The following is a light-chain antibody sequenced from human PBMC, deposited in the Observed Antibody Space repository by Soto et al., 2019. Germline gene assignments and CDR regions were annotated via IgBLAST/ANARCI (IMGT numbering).Light chain of an antibody. J-gene: IGKJ4*01. CDR2: AVS. CDR3: QQDNSCSRT. CDR1: QGISSW. V-gene: IGKV1-12*01. Sequence: DIQMTQSPASVSASVGDRATITCRASQGISSWLAWYQQKPAKAPKRLIYAVSSLQSDVPSRFGGCGSGTDFTLTINRLQPEDVATYYCQQDNSCSRTFGGGTTVEIK.